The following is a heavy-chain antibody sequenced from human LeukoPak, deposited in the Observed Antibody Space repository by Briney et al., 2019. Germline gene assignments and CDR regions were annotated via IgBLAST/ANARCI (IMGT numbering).Heavy chain of an antibody. Sequence: ASVKVSCKASGYTFSNHDINWVRQAPGQGLEWMGRMNLNNGKADYALKFQGRVSMTRNTSTRTAYMELTSLKSDDTAVYFCARTPFDYWGRGTLVTVTS. CDR2: MNLNNGKA. J-gene: IGHJ4*02. CDR1: GYTFSNHD. V-gene: IGHV1-8*01. CDR3: ARTPFDY.